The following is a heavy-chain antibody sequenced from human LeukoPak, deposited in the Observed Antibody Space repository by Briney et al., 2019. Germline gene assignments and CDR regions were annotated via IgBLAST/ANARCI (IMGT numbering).Heavy chain of an antibody. CDR2: INHSGST. J-gene: IGHJ6*02. CDR1: GGSFSGYY. D-gene: IGHD2-2*01. Sequence: SETLSLTCAVYGGSFSGYYWSWIRQPPGKGLEWIGEINHSGSTNYNPSLKSRVTISVDTSKNQFSLKLSSVTAADTAVCYCAGALPAAHYGMDVWGQGTTVTVSS. V-gene: IGHV4-34*01. CDR3: AGALPAAHYGMDV.